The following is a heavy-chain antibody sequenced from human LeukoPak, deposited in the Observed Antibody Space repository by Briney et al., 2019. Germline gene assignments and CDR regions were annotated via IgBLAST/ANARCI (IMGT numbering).Heavy chain of an antibody. Sequence: PSETLSLTCTVSGGSISSYYWSWIRQPPGKGLEWIGYISYSGSTNYNPSLKSRVTISVDTSKNQFSLKLSSVTAADTAVYYCARGRRGLLWFGDPPRWFDHWGQGTLVTVSS. CDR1: GGSISSYY. D-gene: IGHD3-10*01. CDR3: ARGRRGLLWFGDPPRWFDH. CDR2: ISYSGST. V-gene: IGHV4-59*12. J-gene: IGHJ5*02.